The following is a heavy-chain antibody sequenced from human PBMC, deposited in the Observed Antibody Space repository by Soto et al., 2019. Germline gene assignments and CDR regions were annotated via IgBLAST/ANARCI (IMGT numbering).Heavy chain of an antibody. D-gene: IGHD6-13*01. CDR3: AKVEQQLALYYYGMDV. CDR2: ISWDGGST. J-gene: IGHJ6*02. CDR1: GFTFDDYT. V-gene: IGHV3-43*01. Sequence: HPGGSLRVSCAASGFTFDDYTMHWVRQAPGKGLEWVSLISWDGGSTYYADSVKGRFTISRDNSKNSLYLQMNSLRTEDTALYYCAKVEQQLALYYYGMDVWGQGTTVTVSS.